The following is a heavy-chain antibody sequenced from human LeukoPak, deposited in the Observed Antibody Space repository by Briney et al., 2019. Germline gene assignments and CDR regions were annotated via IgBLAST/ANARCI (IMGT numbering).Heavy chain of an antibody. CDR1: GGSISSYY. CDR2: IYYSGST. D-gene: IGHD3-10*01. J-gene: IGHJ3*02. V-gene: IGHV4-59*01. CDR3: AREGGDYYGAGSYYRAFDI. Sequence: SETLSLTCTVSGGSISSYYWSWIRPPPGKGLAWIGYIYYSGSTNHNPSLQSRVTISVDTSKNQFSLKLSSVTAAGTAVYYCAREGGDYYGAGSYYRAFDIWGQGTMVTVSS.